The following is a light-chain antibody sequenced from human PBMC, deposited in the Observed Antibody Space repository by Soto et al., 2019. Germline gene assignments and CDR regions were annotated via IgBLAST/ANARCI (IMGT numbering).Light chain of an antibody. J-gene: IGLJ1*01. Sequence: QSVLTQPPSVSGAPGQRVTISCTGGSSNIGSTYDVHWYQQLPGTPPKLLIHDNTDRPSGVPDRFSASKSGTSASLAITGLQADDEADYYCQSYDDSLSVHYVFGTGTKLTVL. CDR2: DNT. CDR3: QSYDDSLSVHYV. V-gene: IGLV1-40*01. CDR1: SSNIGSTYD.